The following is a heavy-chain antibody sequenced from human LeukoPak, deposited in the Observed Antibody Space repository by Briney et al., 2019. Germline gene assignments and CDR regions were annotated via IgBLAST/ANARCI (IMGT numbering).Heavy chain of an antibody. D-gene: IGHD2-2*01. CDR1: GGSISSYY. CDR3: ARGGPAAALVDV. CDR2: MYYTGMT. V-gene: IGHV4-59*01. J-gene: IGHJ6*02. Sequence: PSETLSLTCTVSGGSISSYYWSWIRQPPGKGLEWVGFMYYTGMTKYNPSLESRVTISVDTSKNQFSLKLSSVTAADTAVYYCARGGPAAALVDVWGQGTTVTVSS.